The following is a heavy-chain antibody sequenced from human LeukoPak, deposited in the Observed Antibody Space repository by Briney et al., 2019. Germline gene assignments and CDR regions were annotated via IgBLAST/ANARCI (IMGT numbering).Heavy chain of an antibody. J-gene: IGHJ4*02. Sequence: SVKVSCKASGGTFSSYAISWVQQAPGQGLEWMGRIIPIFGTANYAQKFQGRVTITTDESTSTAYMELSSLRSEDTAVYYCARDDCDSSGWYVGCHYFDYWGQGTLVTVSS. D-gene: IGHD6-19*01. V-gene: IGHV1-69*05. CDR3: ARDDCDSSGWYVGCHYFDY. CDR2: IIPIFGTA. CDR1: GGTFSSYA.